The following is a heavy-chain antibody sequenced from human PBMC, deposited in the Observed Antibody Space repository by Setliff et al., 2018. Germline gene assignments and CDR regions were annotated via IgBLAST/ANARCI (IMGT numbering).Heavy chain of an antibody. Sequence: VKVSCKASGYTFTDYGITWVRQAPGQGLEWMGWVSAYTGNAYYAHRLQDRVTLTTGKSTGTAYMELRSLRSDDTAVYYCSRLVRYCTTTSCQRLSGDEYWGQGTLVTVS. J-gene: IGHJ4*02. D-gene: IGHD2-2*01. CDR2: VSAYTGNA. CDR3: SRLVRYCTTTSCQRLSGDEY. CDR1: GYTFTDYG. V-gene: IGHV1-18*01.